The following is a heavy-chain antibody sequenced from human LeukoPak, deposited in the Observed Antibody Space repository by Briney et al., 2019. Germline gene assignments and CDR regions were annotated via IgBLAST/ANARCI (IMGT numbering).Heavy chain of an antibody. J-gene: IGHJ4*02. Sequence: PGGSLRLSCAAYGFTFSSYWMSWDRQAPGKGLEWVANIKQDGSEKYYVDSVKGRFTISRDNAKNSLYLQMNSLRAEDTAVYYCARDRLRHGDSWGQGTLVTVSS. V-gene: IGHV3-7*03. CDR3: ARDRLRHGDS. CDR2: IKQDGSEK. CDR1: GFTFSSYW.